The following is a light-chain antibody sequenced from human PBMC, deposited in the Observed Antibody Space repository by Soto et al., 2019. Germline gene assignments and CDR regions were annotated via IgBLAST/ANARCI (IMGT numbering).Light chain of an antibody. V-gene: IGKV2-28*01. CDR1: QSLLHSNGYNY. J-gene: IGKJ1*01. Sequence: DIVMTQSPLSLPVTPGEPASISCRSSQSLLHSNGYNYLDWYLQKPGQSPQLLIYLGSNRASGVPDRFSGSGSGTDFTLKISRVEAEDVGVYYCMQALQIGTFGQGTKVDTK. CDR2: LGS. CDR3: MQALQIGT.